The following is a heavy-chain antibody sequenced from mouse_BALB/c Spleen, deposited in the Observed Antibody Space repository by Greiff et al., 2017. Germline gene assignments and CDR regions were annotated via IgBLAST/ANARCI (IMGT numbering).Heavy chain of an antibody. CDR2: IDPENGNT. Sequence: EVQGVESGAELVRPGALVKLSCKASGFNIKDYYMHWVKQRPEQGLEWIGWIDPENGNTIYDPKFQGKASITADTSSNTAYLQLSSLTSEDTAVYYCALITTVVATYYYAMDYWGQGTSVTGSS. CDR3: ALITTVVATYYYAMDY. V-gene: IGHV14-1*02. J-gene: IGHJ4*01. CDR1: GFNIKDYY. D-gene: IGHD1-1*01.